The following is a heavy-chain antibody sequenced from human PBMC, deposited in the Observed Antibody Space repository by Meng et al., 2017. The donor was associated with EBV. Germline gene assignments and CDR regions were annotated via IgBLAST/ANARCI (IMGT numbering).Heavy chain of an antibody. D-gene: IGHD6-13*01. CDR2: IIPIFGTA. V-gene: IGHV1-69*06. J-gene: IGHJ4*02. Sequence: QVRRVQSGAGGKKPGSSVKVSCKASGGTFSSYAISWVRQAPGQGLEWMGGIIPIFGTANYAQKFQGRVTITADKSTSTAYMELSSLRSEGTAVYYCARTEIAAAGRLDYWGQGTLVTVSS. CDR3: ARTEIAAAGRLDY. CDR1: GGTFSSYA.